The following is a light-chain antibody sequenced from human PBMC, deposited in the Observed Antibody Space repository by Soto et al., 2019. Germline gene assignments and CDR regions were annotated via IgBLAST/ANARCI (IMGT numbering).Light chain of an antibody. Sequence: QLTQSPSSVSASVGDRVTISCRARLGVSTWLAVYQQKPGKAPKLLIYSASSLHSGVPSRFCGSGTGTDFNLTIISLQSEYLASYYCQHANGCPTFGQGTRLEIQ. V-gene: IGKV1-12*01. J-gene: IGKJ5*01. CDR3: QHANGCPT. CDR2: SAS. CDR1: LGVSTW.